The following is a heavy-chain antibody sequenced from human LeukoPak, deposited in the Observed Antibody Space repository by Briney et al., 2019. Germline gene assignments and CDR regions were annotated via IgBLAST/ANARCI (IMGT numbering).Heavy chain of an antibody. CDR1: EYTFTGYY. Sequence: ASVKVSRKASEYTFTGYYMHWVRQAPGQGLEWMGWINPNSGATDYAQNFQGRVTLTRDTSISTAYKELSRLRSDDTAVYYCASGYRFGNWGQGTLVTVSS. V-gene: IGHV1-2*02. CDR2: INPNSGAT. CDR3: ASGYRFGN. J-gene: IGHJ4*02. D-gene: IGHD5-18*01.